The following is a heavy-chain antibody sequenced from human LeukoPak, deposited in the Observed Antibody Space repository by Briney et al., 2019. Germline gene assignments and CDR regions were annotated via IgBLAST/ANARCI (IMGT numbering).Heavy chain of an antibody. V-gene: IGHV1-2*02. D-gene: IGHD3-10*01. CDR2: INPNSGGT. CDR3: AGVTYYYGSGEVSAFDP. Sequence: ASVKVSCKASGYTFTGYYMHWVRQAPGQGLEWMGWINPNSGGTNYAQKFQGRVTMTRNTSISTAYMELSSLRSEDTAVYYCAGVTYYYGSGEVSAFDPWGQGTLVTVSS. CDR1: GYTFTGYY. J-gene: IGHJ5*02.